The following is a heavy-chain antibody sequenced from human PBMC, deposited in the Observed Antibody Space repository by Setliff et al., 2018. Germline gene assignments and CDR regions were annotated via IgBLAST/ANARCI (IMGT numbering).Heavy chain of an antibody. J-gene: IGHJ5*02. CDR2: VSASGCT. D-gene: IGHD3-3*01. CDR3: ARERTIFGILVISGWFDP. V-gene: IGHV4-4*07. Sequence: PSETLSLTCTVSGASISDYYWTWIRQPAGKELEWIGRVSASGCTTYNPSLKSRVTMSVDTSRNQISLNLTSVTAADTAMYYCARERTIFGILVISGWFDPWGQGTVVTVS. CDR1: GASISDYY.